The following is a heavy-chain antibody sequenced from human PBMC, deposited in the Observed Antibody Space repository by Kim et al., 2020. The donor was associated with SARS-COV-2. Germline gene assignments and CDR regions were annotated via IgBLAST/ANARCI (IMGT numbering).Heavy chain of an antibody. CDR1: GFTFSSYG. CDR2: IWYDGSNK. CDR3: ARHREQQLVLGHHLDD. J-gene: IGHJ4*02. Sequence: GGSLRLSCAASGFTFSSYGMHWVRQAPGKGLEGVAVIWYDGSNKYYADSVKGRFTISRDNSKNTLYLQMNSLRAEDTAVYYCARHREQQLVLGHHLDDWRQGILVTVSS. D-gene: IGHD6-13*01. V-gene: IGHV3-33*01.